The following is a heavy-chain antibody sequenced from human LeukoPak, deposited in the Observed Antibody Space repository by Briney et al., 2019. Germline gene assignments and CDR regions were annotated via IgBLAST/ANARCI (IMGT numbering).Heavy chain of an antibody. J-gene: IGHJ4*02. CDR3: ASYPYSGSYFFGY. CDR1: GFTFSSYS. V-gene: IGHV3-21*01. CDR2: ISSSSSYI. Sequence: GGSLRLSCAASGFTFSSYSMNWVRQAPGKGLEWVSSISSSSSYIYYADSVKGRFTISRDNAKNSLYLQMNSLRAEDTAVYYCASYPYSGSYFFGYWGQGTLVTVSS. D-gene: IGHD1-26*01.